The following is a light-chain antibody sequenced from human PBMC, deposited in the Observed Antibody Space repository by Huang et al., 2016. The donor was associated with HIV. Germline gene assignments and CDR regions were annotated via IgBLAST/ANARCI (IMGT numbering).Light chain of an antibody. J-gene: IGKJ4*01. CDR1: QSITNY. V-gene: IGKV3-11*01. Sequence: EIVLTQSPATLSLSPGERATLSCRASQSITNYLAWYQPKPGQAPRLLIYDSSTRATGIPGRFSGSGSGTDFTLTISSLEPEDFAVYYCQQRRNWLTFGGGTKVEIK. CDR2: DSS. CDR3: QQRRNWLT.